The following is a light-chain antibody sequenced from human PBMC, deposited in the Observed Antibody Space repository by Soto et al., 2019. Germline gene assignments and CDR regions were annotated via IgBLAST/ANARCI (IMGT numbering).Light chain of an antibody. V-gene: IGKV1-39*01. J-gene: IGKJ2*01. CDR2: AAS. CDR1: QSISSY. CDR3: QQSYRTPYT. Sequence: DIQMTQSPSSLSASVGDRVTITCRASQSISSYLNWYQQKPGKAPKLLIYAASSLQSGVPSRFSGSGSGTDFTLPISSLQPEDFATYSCQQSYRTPYTLGQGTKLEIK.